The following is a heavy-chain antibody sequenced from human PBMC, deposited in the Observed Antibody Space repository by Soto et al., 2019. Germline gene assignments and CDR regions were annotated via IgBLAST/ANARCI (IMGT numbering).Heavy chain of an antibody. V-gene: IGHV4-59*13. CDR2: MYYSGST. Sequence: SETLSLTCTVPGGSISSYYWTWIRQPPGKGLEWIGYMYYSGSTNYNPSLMSRSTISVDMSKNQFSLKLSSVTAADTAVYYCTRTITKGNWFDPWGQGILVTVSS. J-gene: IGHJ5*02. D-gene: IGHD3-10*01. CDR1: GGSISSYY. CDR3: TRTITKGNWFDP.